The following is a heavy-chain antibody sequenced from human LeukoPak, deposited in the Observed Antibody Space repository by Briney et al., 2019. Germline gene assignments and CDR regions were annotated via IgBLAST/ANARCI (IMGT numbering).Heavy chain of an antibody. CDR1: GYTFINHG. V-gene: IGHV1-8*03. CDR3: ARGSGSHGRACDP. Sequence: ASVKVSCKGSGYTFINHGIGWVRQAAGQGLEWMGWMNSNSGNTGYAQKVQGRVTFTRDTSISTAYMELYSLTSDDTAVYYCARGSGSHGRACDPWGQGTLLTVSS. J-gene: IGHJ5*02. D-gene: IGHD1-26*01. CDR2: MNSNSGNT.